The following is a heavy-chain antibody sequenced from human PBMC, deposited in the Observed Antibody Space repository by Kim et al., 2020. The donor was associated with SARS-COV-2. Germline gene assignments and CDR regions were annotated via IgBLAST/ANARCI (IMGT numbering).Heavy chain of an antibody. Sequence: SVKVSCKASGGTFSSYAISWVRQAPGQGLEWIGGIIPIFGTANYAQKFQGRVTITADESTSTAYMELSSLRSEDTAVYYCARDKEPPYKHFDYWGQGTLVTVSS. D-gene: IGHD1-1*01. CDR2: IIPIFGTA. J-gene: IGHJ4*02. CDR1: GGTFSSYA. CDR3: ARDKEPPYKHFDY. V-gene: IGHV1-69*13.